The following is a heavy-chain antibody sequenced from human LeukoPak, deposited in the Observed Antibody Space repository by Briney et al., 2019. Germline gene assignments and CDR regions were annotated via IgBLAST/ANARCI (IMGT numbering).Heavy chain of an antibody. D-gene: IGHD6-19*01. Sequence: PSETLSLTCAVYGGSFSGYYWSWIRQPPGKGLEWIGEINHSGSTNYNPSLKSRVTISVDTSKNQFSLKLSSVTAADTAVYYCARGHFGYSSNYRFDPWGQGTLVTVSS. CDR1: GGSFSGYY. CDR3: ARGHFGYSSNYRFDP. J-gene: IGHJ5*02. V-gene: IGHV4-34*01. CDR2: INHSGST.